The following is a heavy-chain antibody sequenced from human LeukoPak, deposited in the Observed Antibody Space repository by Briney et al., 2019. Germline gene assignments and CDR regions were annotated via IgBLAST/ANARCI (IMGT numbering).Heavy chain of an antibody. J-gene: IGHJ3*02. CDR1: GYTFTSYA. D-gene: IGHD6-13*01. V-gene: IGHV7-4-1*02. CDR3: ARKADSSSWYPDAFDI. Sequence: ASVKVSCKASGYTFTSYAMNWVRQAPGQGLEWMGWINTNTGNPTYAQGFTGRFVFSLDTSVSTAYLQISSLKAEDTAVYYCARKADSSSWYPDAFDIWGQGTMVTVSS. CDR2: INTNTGNP.